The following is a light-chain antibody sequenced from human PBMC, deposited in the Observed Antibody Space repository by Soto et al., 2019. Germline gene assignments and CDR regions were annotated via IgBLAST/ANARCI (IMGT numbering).Light chain of an antibody. V-gene: IGLV1-36*01. J-gene: IGLJ1*01. CDR1: SPNIGNNA. CDR3: AAWDDSLNGYV. Sequence: QSVLTQPPSVSEAPRQRVTISCSGSSPNIGNNAVNWYQQLPGKAPKLLIYYDDLLPSGVSDRFSGSKSGTSASLAISGLQSEDEADYYCAAWDDSLNGYVFGTGTKLTVL. CDR2: YDD.